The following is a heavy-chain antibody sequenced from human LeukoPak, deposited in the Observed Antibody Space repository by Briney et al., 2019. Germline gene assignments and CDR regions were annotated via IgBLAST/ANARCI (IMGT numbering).Heavy chain of an antibody. CDR2: ISGSGGST. CDR3: AKRSMGATKLDYFDY. Sequence: GGSLRLSCAASGFTFSSYAMSWVRQAPGKGLEWVSAISGSGGSTYYADSVKGRFTISRDNSKNTLYLQMNSLRDEDTAVYYCAKRSMGATKLDYFDYWGQGTLVTVSS. J-gene: IGHJ4*02. V-gene: IGHV3-23*01. CDR1: GFTFSSYA. D-gene: IGHD1-26*01.